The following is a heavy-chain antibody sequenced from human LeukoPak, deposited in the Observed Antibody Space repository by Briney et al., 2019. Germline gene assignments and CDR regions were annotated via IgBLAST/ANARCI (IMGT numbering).Heavy chain of an antibody. Sequence: GGSLRLSCAASGFTFSDFAMSWVRQAPGKGLEWVSGNSDTGSSTYYTDSVKGRFTISRDNSHNTLYLQMNSLRAGDTAVYYCAKDSSAGGGYSYGYGGFDYWGQGTLVTVSS. J-gene: IGHJ4*02. CDR3: AKDSSAGGGYSYGYGGFDY. V-gene: IGHV3-23*01. CDR1: GFTFSDFA. D-gene: IGHD5-18*01. CDR2: NSDTGSST.